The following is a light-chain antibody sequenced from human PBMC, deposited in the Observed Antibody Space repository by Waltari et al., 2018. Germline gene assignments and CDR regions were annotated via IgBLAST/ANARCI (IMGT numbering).Light chain of an antibody. CDR1: QTIHNN. CDR3: QQYNHWQWT. J-gene: IGKJ1*01. Sequence: VLTQASATLSVALGARATLSCRASQTIHNNLAWYQLKPGQAPSLLIYDASTRATGIPARFSGSGSGTEFALTISGLQSEDFAIYYCQQYNHWQWTFGQGTRVDIK. CDR2: DAS. V-gene: IGKV3D-15*01.